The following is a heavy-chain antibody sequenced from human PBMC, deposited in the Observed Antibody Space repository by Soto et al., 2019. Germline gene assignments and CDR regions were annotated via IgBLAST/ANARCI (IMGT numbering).Heavy chain of an antibody. CDR1: GFTFTSYA. V-gene: IGHV3-23*01. D-gene: IGHD3-22*01. J-gene: IGHJ4*02. Sequence: EVQLLEYGGGLVHPGGSLSLSWAASGFTFTSYAMNWVRRVPGTGLEWVSGITSTGGTKFYADSVKGRFTIYRDSSKSTVFLQMTSLRVEDTGVYNCEKLKGPLMGLLPNLYVDYWGQGTVVTVSA. CDR3: EKLKGPLMGLLPNLYVDY. CDR2: ITSTGGTK.